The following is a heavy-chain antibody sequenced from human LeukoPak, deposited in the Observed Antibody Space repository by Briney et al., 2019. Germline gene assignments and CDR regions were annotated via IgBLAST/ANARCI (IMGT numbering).Heavy chain of an antibody. J-gene: IGHJ3*02. D-gene: IGHD6-13*01. CDR1: GLAFSSYG. CDR3: AKGDTSSWRAFEI. V-gene: IGHV3-30*02. CDR2: IRYDETKK. Sequence: GGSLRLSCAASGLAFSSYGMHWVRQAPGKGLEWGAFIRYDETKKYYADSVKGRFTISRDNSKNTLYLQMNSLRAEDTAVFYCAKGDTSSWRAFEIWGQGTMVTVSP.